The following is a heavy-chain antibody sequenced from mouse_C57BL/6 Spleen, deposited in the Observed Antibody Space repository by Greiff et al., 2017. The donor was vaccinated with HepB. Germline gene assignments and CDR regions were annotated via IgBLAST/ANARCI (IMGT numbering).Heavy chain of an antibody. J-gene: IGHJ1*03. CDR3: ASLGRGWYFDV. CDR1: GYTFTSYW. V-gene: IGHV1-64*01. Sequence: QVQLQQPGAELVKPGASVKLSCKASGYTFTSYWMHWVKQRPGQGLEWIGMIHPNSGSTNYNEKFKGKATLTADKSSSTAYMQLSSLTSEDSAVYFCASLGRGWYFDVWGTGTTVTVSS. CDR2: IHPNSGST. D-gene: IGHD4-1*01.